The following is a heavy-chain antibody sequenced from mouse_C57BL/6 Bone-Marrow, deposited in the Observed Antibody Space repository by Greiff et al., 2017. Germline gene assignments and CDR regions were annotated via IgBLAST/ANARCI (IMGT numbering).Heavy chain of an antibody. V-gene: IGHV1-55*01. CDR1: GYTFTSYW. D-gene: IGHD2-2*01. Sequence: QVQLQQSGAELVKPGASVKMSCKASGYTFTSYWLTWVKQRPGQGLEWIGDISPGSGSPNYNEKFKSKDTLTVDTSSSPAYMQLSSLTSVDSAVYDCARRGGYGYDGWFAYWGQGTLVTVSA. CDR2: ISPGSGSP. CDR3: ARRGGYGYDGWFAY. J-gene: IGHJ3*01.